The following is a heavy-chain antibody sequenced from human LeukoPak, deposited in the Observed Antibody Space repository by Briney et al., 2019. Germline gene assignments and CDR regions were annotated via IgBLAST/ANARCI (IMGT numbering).Heavy chain of an antibody. CDR2: INHSGST. CDR1: GGSISSGGYY. CDR3: ARADCSSTSCYEAEYFQH. D-gene: IGHD2-2*01. Sequence: PSETLSLTCTVSGGSISSGGYYWSWIRQPPGKGLEWIGEINHSGSTNYNPSLKSRVTISVDTSKNQFSLKLSSVTAADTAVYYCARADCSSTSCYEAEYFQHWGQGTLVTVSS. V-gene: IGHV4-39*07. J-gene: IGHJ1*01.